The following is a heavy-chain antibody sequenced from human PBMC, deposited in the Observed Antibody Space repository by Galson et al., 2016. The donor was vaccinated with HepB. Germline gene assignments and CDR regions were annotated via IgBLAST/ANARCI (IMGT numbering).Heavy chain of an antibody. CDR3: ARRDYYNGMDI. V-gene: IGHV3-69-1*01. J-gene: IGHJ6*02. CDR1: GFTFSAYG. CDR2: ISSSSSI. Sequence: SLRLSCAASGFTFSAYGMNWVRQAPGKGLEWVSFISSSSSIYYADSVKGRFTISRDNAKDSLFLEMKSLRAEDTAVYYCARRDYYNGMDIWGQGTTVTVSS.